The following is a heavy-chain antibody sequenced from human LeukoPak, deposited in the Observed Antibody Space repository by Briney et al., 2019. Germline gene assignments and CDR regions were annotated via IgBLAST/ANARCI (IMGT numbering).Heavy chain of an antibody. CDR3: ARVVVRHNYSYDY. D-gene: IGHD3-10*01. J-gene: IGHJ4*02. CDR1: GYSSTNYG. Sequence: ASVKVSCKASGYSSTNYGISWVRQAPGQGLEWVGWISTYNGNTNYAQKFQGRVTLTTDTSASTAYMELRSLRSDDTAVYYCARVVVRHNYSYDYWGQGTLVTVSS. CDR2: ISTYNGNT. V-gene: IGHV1-18*01.